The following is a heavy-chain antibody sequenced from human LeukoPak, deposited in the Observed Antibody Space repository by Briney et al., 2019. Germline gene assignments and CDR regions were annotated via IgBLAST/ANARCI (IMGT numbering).Heavy chain of an antibody. D-gene: IGHD2-2*03. CDR3: ARFQCGYCSSTSPLGYFDY. Sequence: SETLSLTCTVSGGSISSYYWSWIRQPPGTGLEWIGYIYTSGSTNYNPSLKSRVTISVDTSKNQFSLKLSSVTAADTAVYYCARFQCGYCSSTSPLGYFDYWGQGTLVTVSS. CDR2: IYTSGST. CDR1: GGSISSYY. J-gene: IGHJ4*02. V-gene: IGHV4-4*09.